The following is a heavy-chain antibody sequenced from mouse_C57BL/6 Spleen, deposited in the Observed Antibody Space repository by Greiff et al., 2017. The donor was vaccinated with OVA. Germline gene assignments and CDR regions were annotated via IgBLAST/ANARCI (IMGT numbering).Heavy chain of an antibody. V-gene: IGHV1-63*01. CDR2: IYPGGGYT. CDR3: AITTVVDWDFDV. Sequence: QVQLQESGAELVRPGTSVKMSCKASGYTFTNYWIGWAKQRPGHGLEWIGDIYPGGGYTNYNEKFKGKATLTADKSSSTAYMQFSSLTSEDSAIDYCAITTVVDWDFDVWGTGTTVTVAS. CDR1: GYTFTNYW. J-gene: IGHJ1*03. D-gene: IGHD1-1*01.